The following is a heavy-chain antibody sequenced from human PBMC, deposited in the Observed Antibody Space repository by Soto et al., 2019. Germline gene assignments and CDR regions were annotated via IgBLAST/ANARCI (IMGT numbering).Heavy chain of an antibody. CDR2: ISGSGGST. CDR1: GFTFSSYA. D-gene: IGHD5-12*01. Sequence: EVQLLESGGGLVQPGGSLRLSCAASGFTFSSYAMSWVRQAPGKGLEWVSAISGSGGSTYYADSVKGRFTISRDNSKNTLYLQMHSLRAEDKAVYYCAKSSRGYSGYSHGDYWGQGTLVTVSS. J-gene: IGHJ4*02. V-gene: IGHV3-23*01. CDR3: AKSSRGYSGYSHGDY.